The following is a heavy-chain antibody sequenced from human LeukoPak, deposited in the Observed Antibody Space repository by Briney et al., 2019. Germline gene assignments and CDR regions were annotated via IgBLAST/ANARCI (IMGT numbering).Heavy chain of an antibody. CDR2: INHSGST. CDR1: GGSFSGYY. V-gene: IGHV4-34*01. J-gene: IGHJ5*02. CDR3: ARKVKSPNWFDP. Sequence: SETLSLTCAVYGGSFSGYYWSWIRQSPGTGLEWIGEINHSGSTNYNPSLKSRVTISIDTSKNQFSLKLSSVTAADTAVYYCARKVKSPNWFDPWGQGTRVTVSS. D-gene: IGHD3-10*01.